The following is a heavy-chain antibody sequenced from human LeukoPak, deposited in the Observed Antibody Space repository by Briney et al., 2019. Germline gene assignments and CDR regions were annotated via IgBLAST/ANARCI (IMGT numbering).Heavy chain of an antibody. CDR3: ARDLDYGI. D-gene: IGHD3-16*01. J-gene: IGHJ3*02. V-gene: IGHV4-59*01. Sequence: SETLSLTCTVSGSSISSYYWSWIRQPPGKGLEWIGYIYYSGSTNYNPSLKSRVTISVDTSKNQFSLKLSSVTAADTAVYYCARDLDYGIWGQGTMVTVSS. CDR1: GSSISSYY. CDR2: IYYSGST.